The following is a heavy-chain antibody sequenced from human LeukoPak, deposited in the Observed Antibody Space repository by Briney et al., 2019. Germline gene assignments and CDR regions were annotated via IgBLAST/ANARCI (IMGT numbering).Heavy chain of an antibody. J-gene: IGHJ6*03. Sequence: PGGSLRLSYAASGYTFTSYYMHWVRQAPGQGLEWMGIINPSGGSTSYAQKFQGRVTMTRDTSTSTVYMELSSLRSEDTAVYYCARVYTRPVAGSWGDYHYYYMDVWGKGTSVTISS. D-gene: IGHD6-19*01. CDR1: GYTFTSYY. V-gene: IGHV1-46*01. CDR2: INPSGGST. CDR3: ARVYTRPVAGSWGDYHYYYMDV.